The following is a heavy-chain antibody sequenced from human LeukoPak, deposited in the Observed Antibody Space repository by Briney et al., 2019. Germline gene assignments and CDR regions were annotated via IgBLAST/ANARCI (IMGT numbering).Heavy chain of an antibody. CDR2: INHSGST. CDR3: ARHRSGNYYFDY. V-gene: IGHV4-39*01. Sequence: SETLSLTCTVSGGSISSGGYYWSWIRQPPGKGLEWIGEINHSGSTNYNPSLKSRVTISVDTSKNQFSLKLSSVTAADAAVYYCARHRSGNYYFDYWGQGTLVTVSS. D-gene: IGHD4-23*01. J-gene: IGHJ4*02. CDR1: GGSISSGGYY.